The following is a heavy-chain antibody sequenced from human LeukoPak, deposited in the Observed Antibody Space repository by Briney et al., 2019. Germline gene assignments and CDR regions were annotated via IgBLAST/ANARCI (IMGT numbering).Heavy chain of an antibody. CDR2: IKSKTDGGTT. CDR1: GFTFSNAW. CDR3: TTQRGTEWSYCYYYYGMDV. V-gene: IGHV3-15*01. J-gene: IGHJ6*02. D-gene: IGHD3-3*01. Sequence: KPGGSLRLSCAASGFTFSNAWMSWVRQAPGKGLEWVGRIKSKTDGGTTDYAAPVKGRFTISRDDSKNTLYLQMNSLKTEDTAVYYCTTQRGTEWSYCYYYYGMDVWGQGTTVTVSS.